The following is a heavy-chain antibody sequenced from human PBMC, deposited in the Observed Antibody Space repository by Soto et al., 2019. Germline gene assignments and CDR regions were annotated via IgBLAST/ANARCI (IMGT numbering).Heavy chain of an antibody. CDR3: VKLRLELLYLDS. V-gene: IGHV3-23*01. CDR1: GFTFNRYG. Sequence: PGGSLRLSCVASGFTFNRYGMSWVRQAPGKGLEWVSAISASGDNTYYADSVKGRFTISRDSSNNTLYLQMNSLRADDTALYYCVKLRLELLYLDSWGLGALVTVSS. CDR2: ISASGDNT. D-gene: IGHD1-7*01. J-gene: IGHJ4*02.